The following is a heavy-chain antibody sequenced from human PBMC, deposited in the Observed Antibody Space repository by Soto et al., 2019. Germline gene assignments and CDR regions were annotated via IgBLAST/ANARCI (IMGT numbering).Heavy chain of an antibody. D-gene: IGHD1-26*01. V-gene: IGHV4-31*03. Sequence: SETLSLTCTVSGGSISSGGYYWSWIRQHPGKGLEWIGYIYYSGSTYYNPSLKSRVTISVDTSKNQFSLKLSSVTAADTAVYYCARESMRIVDYYGMDVWGQGTTVTVSS. J-gene: IGHJ6*02. CDR1: GGSISSGGYY. CDR2: IYYSGST. CDR3: ARESMRIVDYYGMDV.